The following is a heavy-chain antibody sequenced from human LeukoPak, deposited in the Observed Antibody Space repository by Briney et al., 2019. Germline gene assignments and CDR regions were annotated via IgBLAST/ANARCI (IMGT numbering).Heavy chain of an antibody. Sequence: PGGSLRLSCAASGFTFSSYWMSWVRQAPGKGLEWVANIKQDGSEKYYVDSVKGRFTISRDNAKNSLYLQMNSLRAEDTAVYYCAREGTTEISGYYFDYWGQGTLVTVSS. CDR2: IKQDGSEK. D-gene: IGHD1-1*01. V-gene: IGHV3-7*03. CDR3: AREGTTEISGYYFDY. CDR1: GFTFSSYW. J-gene: IGHJ4*02.